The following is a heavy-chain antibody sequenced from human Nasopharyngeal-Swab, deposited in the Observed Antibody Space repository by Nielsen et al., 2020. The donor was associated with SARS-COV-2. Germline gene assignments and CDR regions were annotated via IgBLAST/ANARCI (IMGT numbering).Heavy chain of an antibody. Sequence: PGKGLEWIGEINHSGSTNYNPSLKSRVTISVDTSKNQFSLKLSSVTAADTAVYYCARDPGDYASGYFDYWGQGTLVTVSS. CDR2: INHSGST. CDR3: ARDPGDYASGYFDY. J-gene: IGHJ4*02. V-gene: IGHV4-34*01. D-gene: IGHD4-17*01.